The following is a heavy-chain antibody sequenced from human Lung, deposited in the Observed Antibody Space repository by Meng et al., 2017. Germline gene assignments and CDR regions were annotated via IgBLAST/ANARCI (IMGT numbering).Heavy chain of an antibody. CDR2: INHSGST. D-gene: IGHD4-11*01. J-gene: IGHJ4*02. CDR1: GGSFSDYY. Sequence: VQLQRGGAVLLKPSEALSLTCVVSGGSFSDYYWSWIRQPPGKGLEWIGEINHSGSTNYNPSLESRATISVDTSQNNLSLKLSSVTAADSAVYYCARGPTTMAHDFDYWGQGTLVTVSS. V-gene: IGHV4-34*01. CDR3: ARGPTTMAHDFDY.